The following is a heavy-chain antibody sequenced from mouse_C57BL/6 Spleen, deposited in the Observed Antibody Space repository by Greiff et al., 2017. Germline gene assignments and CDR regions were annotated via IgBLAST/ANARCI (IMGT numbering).Heavy chain of an antibody. J-gene: IGHJ2*01. CDR1: GFSLTSYA. CDR2: IWSGGRT. V-gene: IGHV2-2*01. D-gene: IGHD2-4*01. CDR3: ARNYDYGFDD. Sequence: QVQLQQSGPGLVQPSQCLSITCTASGFSLTSYAVHWVRQSPGKGLEWLGVIWSGGRTDYNAAFISRLSISKDNSMSQVFLNMNSLQADDTARYYFARNYDYGFDDWGQGTTLTVSS.